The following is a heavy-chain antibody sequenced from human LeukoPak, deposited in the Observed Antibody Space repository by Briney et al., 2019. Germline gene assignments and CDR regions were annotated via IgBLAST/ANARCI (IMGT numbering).Heavy chain of an antibody. CDR1: GFTFSSYA. Sequence: PGRSLRLSCAASGFTFSSYAMHWVRQAPGKGLEWVAVISYDGSNKYYADSVKGRFTISRDNSKNTLYLQMNSLRAEDTAVYYCASAAAGLKYFDYWGQGTLVTVSS. CDR2: ISYDGSNK. D-gene: IGHD6-13*01. CDR3: ASAAAGLKYFDY. J-gene: IGHJ4*02. V-gene: IGHV3-30*04.